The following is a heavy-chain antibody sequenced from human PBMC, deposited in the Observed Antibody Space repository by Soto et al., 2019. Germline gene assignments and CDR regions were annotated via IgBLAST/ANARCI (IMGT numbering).Heavy chain of an antibody. CDR2: ISAYNGKT. Sequence: QVQLVQSGAEVKKPGASAKVSCKASGYTFSDSGISWVRQVPGQGLEWMGWISAYNGKTKYSQNFQGRVTMTTDTSTSTGDRERGSLRADDTAVYYCARVRADGSTGYGASDIWGQGTMVTVSS. V-gene: IGHV1-18*01. CDR3: ARVRADGSTGYGASDI. CDR1: GYTFSDSG. D-gene: IGHD6-13*01. J-gene: IGHJ3*02.